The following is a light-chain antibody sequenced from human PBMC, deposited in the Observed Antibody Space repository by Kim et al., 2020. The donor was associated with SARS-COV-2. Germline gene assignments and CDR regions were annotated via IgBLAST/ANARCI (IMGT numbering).Light chain of an antibody. CDR1: QSISSW. CDR2: KAS. Sequence: ASVGDRVTITCRASQSISSWLAWYQQKPGKVPKFLIYKASSLESGVPSRFSGSGSGTEFTLTISSLQPDDFATYYCQQYNSYPWTFGQGTKVDIK. V-gene: IGKV1-5*03. CDR3: QQYNSYPWT. J-gene: IGKJ1*01.